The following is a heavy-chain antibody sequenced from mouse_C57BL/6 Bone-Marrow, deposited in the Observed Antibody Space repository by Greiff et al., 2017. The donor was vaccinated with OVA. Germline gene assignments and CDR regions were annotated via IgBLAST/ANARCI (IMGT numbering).Heavy chain of an antibody. CDR2: IRLKSDNYAT. V-gene: IGHV6-3*01. CDR1: GFTFSNYW. CDR3: TLLWFAY. J-gene: IGHJ3*01. D-gene: IGHD2-1*01. Sequence: EVQLQESGGGLVQPGGSMKLSCVASGFTFSNYWMNWVRQSPEKGLEWVAQIRLKSDNYATHYAESVKGRFTISRDDSKSSVYLQMNNLRAEDTGIYYCTLLWFAYWGQGTLVTVSA.